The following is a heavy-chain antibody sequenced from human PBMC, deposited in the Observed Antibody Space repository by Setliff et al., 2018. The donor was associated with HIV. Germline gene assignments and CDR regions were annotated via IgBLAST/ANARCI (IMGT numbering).Heavy chain of an antibody. CDR1: GGSISSYY. CDR3: ARGRGSSSSWPIDY. J-gene: IGHJ4*02. D-gene: IGHD6-13*01. Sequence: SETLSLTCTVSGGSISSYYWSLIRQPPGKGLEWIGYIYTSGSTNYNPSLKSRVTISIDTSKNQFSLKLSSVTAADTAVYFCARGRGSSSSWPIDYWGQGTLVTVSS. CDR2: IYTSGST. V-gene: IGHV4-4*09.